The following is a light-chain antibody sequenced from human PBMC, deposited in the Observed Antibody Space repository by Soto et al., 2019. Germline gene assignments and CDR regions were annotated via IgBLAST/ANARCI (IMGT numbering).Light chain of an antibody. CDR3: AAWDDSLTGPV. V-gene: IGLV1-44*01. CDR2: NSN. CDR1: RSDIGSNF. Sequence: QSVLSQPPSASGTPGQTVIISCSGSRSDIGSNFVNWYQHLPGTAPKLLIYNSNQRPSGVPDRFSGSKSGTSASLAIIGLQSEDEADYYCAAWDDSLTGPVFGTGTKVTVL. J-gene: IGLJ1*01.